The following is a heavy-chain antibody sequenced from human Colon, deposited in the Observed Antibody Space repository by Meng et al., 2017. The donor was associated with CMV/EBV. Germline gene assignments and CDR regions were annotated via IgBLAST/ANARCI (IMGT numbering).Heavy chain of an antibody. V-gene: IGHV1-8*01. CDR3: ASSYYSDSSGYYDAGPPRDYYYGMDV. CDR1: GYTFTSYD. D-gene: IGHD3-22*01. J-gene: IGHJ6*02. CDR2: MNPNSGNT. Sequence: ASVTVSCTASGYTFTSYDINWVRQATGQGLEWMGWMNPNSGNTGYAQKFQGRVTMTRNTSISTAYMELSSLRSEDTAVYYCASSYYSDSSGYYDAGPPRDYYYGMDVWGQGTTVTVSS.